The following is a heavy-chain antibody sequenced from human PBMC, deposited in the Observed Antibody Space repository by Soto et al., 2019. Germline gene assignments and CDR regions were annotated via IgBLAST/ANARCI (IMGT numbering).Heavy chain of an antibody. V-gene: IGHV3-33*01. J-gene: IGHJ4*02. D-gene: IGHD3-3*01. CDR3: ARDAWSGPIKQLDY. Sequence: VGSLRLSCAASGFTFTTYGMHWVRQAPGKGLECVAFIWYDGSNKYYADSVKGRFTISRDNSKKTLYLQMNSLGAEDTAVYYCARDAWSGPIKQLDYWGQGTLVTVSS. CDR1: GFTFTTYG. CDR2: IWYDGSNK.